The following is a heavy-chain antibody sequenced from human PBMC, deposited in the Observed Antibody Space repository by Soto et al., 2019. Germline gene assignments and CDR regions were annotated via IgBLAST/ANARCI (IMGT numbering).Heavy chain of an antibody. CDR1: GFTFSAYG. D-gene: IGHD3-16*01. Sequence: GGSLRLSCGASGFTFSAYGMHWVRQAPGKGLEWVTLISSDGNNKYYAESVKGRFTISRDNSKNTLYLQMNSLRAGDTAVYYCAAGLYFFDYCGQGTLVTVSS. V-gene: IGHV3-30*03. CDR3: AAGLYFFDY. CDR2: ISSDGNNK. J-gene: IGHJ4*02.